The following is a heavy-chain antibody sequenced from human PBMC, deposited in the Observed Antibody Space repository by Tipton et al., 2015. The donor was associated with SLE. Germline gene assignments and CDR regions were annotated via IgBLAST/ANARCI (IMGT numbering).Heavy chain of an antibody. D-gene: IGHD3-16*01. Sequence: LRLSCTVSGGSISSGSYYWSWIRQPPGKGLEWIGEINHSGSTNYNPSLKSRVTISVDTSKNQFSLKLSSVTAADTAVYYCARETEYDYVWGSYPDIWGQGTMVTVSS. J-gene: IGHJ3*02. CDR3: ARETEYDYVWGSYPDI. CDR1: GGSISSGSYY. CDR2: INHSGST. V-gene: IGHV4-39*07.